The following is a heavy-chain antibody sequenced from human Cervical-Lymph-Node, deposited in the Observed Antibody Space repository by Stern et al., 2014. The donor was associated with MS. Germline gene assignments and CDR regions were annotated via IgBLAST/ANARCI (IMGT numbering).Heavy chain of an antibody. CDR1: GYIFTNYY. CDR3: GRESHSTGFLEY. V-gene: IGHV1-46*01. Sequence: VQLVQSGAEVKEPGASGKVSCKASGYIFTNYYIHWVRQAPGQGPEWMGIVYPSAGTTSAAQKFQGILTMTSDTSTSTVYMELSSLRSGDTAVYYCGRESHSTGFLEYWGQGTPATVSS. J-gene: IGHJ4*02. CDR2: VYPSAGTT.